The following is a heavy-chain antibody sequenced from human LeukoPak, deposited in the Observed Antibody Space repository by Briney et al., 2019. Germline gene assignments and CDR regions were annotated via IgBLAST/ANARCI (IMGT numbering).Heavy chain of an antibody. Sequence: GASVKVSCKASGGTFSSYAISWVRQAPGQGLEWMGRIIPILGIANYAQKFQGRVTITADKSTSTAYMELSSLRSEDTAVYYCARHSMVRGVDENFDYWGQGTLVTVSS. CDR3: ARHSMVRGVDENFDY. J-gene: IGHJ4*02. V-gene: IGHV1-69*04. CDR1: GGTFSSYA. CDR2: IIPILGIA. D-gene: IGHD3-10*01.